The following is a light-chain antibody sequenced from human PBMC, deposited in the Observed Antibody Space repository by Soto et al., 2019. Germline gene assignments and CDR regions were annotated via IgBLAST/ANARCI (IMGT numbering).Light chain of an antibody. V-gene: IGKV1-8*01. Sequence: AIRMTQSPSSFSASTGDRVTITCRASQGFRNYLAWYQQKPGKAPKLLIYAASTLQSGVPSRVSGSGSGTDFTLTSSYLQSEDFATYYCQQYYSYPLTFGGGTKVEIK. CDR1: QGFRNY. J-gene: IGKJ4*01. CDR3: QQYYSYPLT. CDR2: AAS.